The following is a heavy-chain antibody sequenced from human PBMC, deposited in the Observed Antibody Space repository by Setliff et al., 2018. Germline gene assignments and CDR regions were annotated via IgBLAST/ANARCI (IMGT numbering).Heavy chain of an antibody. D-gene: IGHD6-19*01. J-gene: IGHJ4*02. CDR2: ISPYNGDT. CDR3: ARSPPNRGSGSGWYGDF. Sequence: ASVKVSCKASGYSFTSYGITWVRQAPGQGLEWMGWISPYNGDTRFQQKFQGRVTVTTDTPTSTGYLELWSLTPDDTAVYYCARSPPNRGSGSGWYGDFWGQGTLVTVSS. V-gene: IGHV1-18*04. CDR1: GYSFTSYG.